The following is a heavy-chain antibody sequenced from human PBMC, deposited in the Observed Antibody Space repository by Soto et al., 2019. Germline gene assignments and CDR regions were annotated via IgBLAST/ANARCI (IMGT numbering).Heavy chain of an antibody. V-gene: IGHV3-43*01. CDR1: GFTFDDYT. CDR3: AKDVREGYYYDSSGYYYNTGFDY. J-gene: IGHJ4*02. CDR2: ISWDGGST. D-gene: IGHD3-22*01. Sequence: GGSLRLSCAASGFTFDDYTMHWVRQAPGKGLEWVSLISWDGGSTYYADSVKGRFTISRDNSKNSLYLQMNSLRTEDTALYYCAKDVREGYYYDSSGYYYNTGFDYWGQGTLVTVSS.